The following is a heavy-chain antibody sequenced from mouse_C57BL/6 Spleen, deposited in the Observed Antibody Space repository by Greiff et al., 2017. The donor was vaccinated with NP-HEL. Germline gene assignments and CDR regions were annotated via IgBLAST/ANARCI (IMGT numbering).Heavy chain of an antibody. Sequence: EVKLLQSGPELVKPGASVKISCKASGYTFTDYNMDWVKQSHGKRLEWIGDINPNNGGTNYNQKFKGKATLTVDKSSSTAYMQLRSLTSEDTAVYCCARGMVKTGDFDYWGQGTTLTVSS. D-gene: IGHD2-2*01. V-gene: IGHV1-18*01. CDR1: GYTFTDYN. CDR3: ARGMVKTGDFDY. CDR2: INPNNGGT. J-gene: IGHJ2*01.